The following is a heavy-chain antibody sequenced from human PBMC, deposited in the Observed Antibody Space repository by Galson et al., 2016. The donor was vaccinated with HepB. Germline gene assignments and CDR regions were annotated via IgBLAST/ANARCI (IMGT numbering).Heavy chain of an antibody. J-gene: IGHJ4*02. CDR1: GFTFSSYG. CDR3: AKSVCGADCYTDY. D-gene: IGHD2-21*02. Sequence: SLRLSCAASGFTFSSYGMRWVRQAPGKGLEWVALISYDRSRKHYADSVKGRFTISRDNSKNTLSLQMSSLRAEDTAVYYCAKSVCGADCYTDYWGQGTLVTVSS. CDR2: ISYDRSRK. V-gene: IGHV3-30*18.